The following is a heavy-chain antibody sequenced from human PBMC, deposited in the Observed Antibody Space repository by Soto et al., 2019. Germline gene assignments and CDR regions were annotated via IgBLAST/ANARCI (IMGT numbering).Heavy chain of an antibody. CDR2: IFPGDSDT. CDR3: VRPNFGALTHFDF. J-gene: IGHJ4*02. V-gene: IGHV5-51*01. CDR1: GYTFTNYG. D-gene: IGHD3-16*01. Sequence: PGGSLKISCKAIGYTFTNYGIGWMRQTPGKGLEWMGIIFPGDSDTRYNPSFEGQVTVSADESISTAYLQWNTLKASDTAMYYCVRPNFGALTHFDFWGQGTLVTVSS.